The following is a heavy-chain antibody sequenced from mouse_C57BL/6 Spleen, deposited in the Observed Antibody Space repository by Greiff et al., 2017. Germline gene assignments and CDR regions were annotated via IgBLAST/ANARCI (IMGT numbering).Heavy chain of an antibody. V-gene: IGHV1-82*01. CDR1: GYAFSSSW. Sequence: QVQLQQSGPELVKPGASVKISCKASGYAFSSSWMNWVKQRPGKGLEWIGRIYPGDGDTNYNGKFKGKATLTADKSSSTAYMQLSSLTSEDSAVYFCAKEDYYGSSFVWGTGTTVTVSS. CDR3: AKEDYYGSSFV. D-gene: IGHD1-1*01. CDR2: IYPGDGDT. J-gene: IGHJ1*03.